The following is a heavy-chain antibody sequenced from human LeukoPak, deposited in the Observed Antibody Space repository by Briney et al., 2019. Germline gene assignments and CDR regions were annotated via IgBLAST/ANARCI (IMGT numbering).Heavy chain of an antibody. D-gene: IGHD3-10*01. V-gene: IGHV3-48*03. J-gene: IGHJ4*02. Sequence: GGSLRLSCAASGFTFSSYEMNWVRQAPRKGLEWVSYISSSGSTIYYADSVKGRFTISRDNAKNSLYLQMNSLRAEDTAVYYCARDLGSGSYAYWGQGTLVTVSS. CDR3: ARDLGSGSYAY. CDR2: ISSSGSTI. CDR1: GFTFSSYE.